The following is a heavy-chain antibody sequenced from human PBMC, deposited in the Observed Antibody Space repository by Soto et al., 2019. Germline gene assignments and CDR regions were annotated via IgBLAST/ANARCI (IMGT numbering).Heavy chain of an antibody. CDR1: GFTFSRYW. CDR3: AREDIVVVPAAILYYYYRMDV. D-gene: IGHD2-2*01. Sequence: AGGSLRLSCAASGFTFSRYWMHWVRQATGKGLVWVSRINSDGSSTSYADSVKGRFTISRDNAKNTLYLQMNSLRAEDTAVYYCAREDIVVVPAAILYYYYRMDVWGKGTTVTVSS. V-gene: IGHV3-74*01. CDR2: INSDGSST. J-gene: IGHJ6*04.